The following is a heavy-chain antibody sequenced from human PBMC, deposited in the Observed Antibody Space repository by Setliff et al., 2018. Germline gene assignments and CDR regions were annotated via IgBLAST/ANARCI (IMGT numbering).Heavy chain of an antibody. J-gene: IGHJ6*03. V-gene: IGHV4-61*09. CDR3: ARMSSGWYSAYYYYMDV. Sequence: PSETLSLTCTVSGGSVNSGYDNWNWLRQPAGKGLEWIGHINRRGSTNFTPSLKSRVTISLDTSKNQFSLNLTSVTAADTAVYYCARMSSGWYSAYYYYMDVWGKGTTVTVSS. D-gene: IGHD6-19*01. CDR2: INRRGST. CDR1: GGSVNSGYDN.